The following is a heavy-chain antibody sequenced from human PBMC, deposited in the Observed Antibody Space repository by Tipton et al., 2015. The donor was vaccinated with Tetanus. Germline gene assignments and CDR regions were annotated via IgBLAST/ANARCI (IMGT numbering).Heavy chain of an antibody. CDR2: FYYGGST. D-gene: IGHD2-2*01. CDR3: ARDISSNTRAFDI. V-gene: IGHV4-39*02. J-gene: IGHJ3*02. Sequence: TLSLTCTVSGVSISNSSHFWGWIRQSPGKGLEWIGSFYYGGSTYYNPSLESRVTISVDTSKNEFSLKLTSVTAADTSLYFCARDISSNTRAFDIWGQGTMVTVSS. CDR1: GVSISNSSHF.